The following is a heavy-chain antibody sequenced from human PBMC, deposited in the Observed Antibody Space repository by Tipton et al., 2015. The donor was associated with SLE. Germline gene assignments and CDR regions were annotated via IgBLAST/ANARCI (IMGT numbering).Heavy chain of an antibody. Sequence: TLSLTCAVSGGSISSGSFSWSWIRQPPGKGLERIGYVHQNGFTYSTPSLRSRVTISMDKSNNQFSLKLSSVTAADTAVYYCASGGKRRPVLAPAVEVWGQGTLVTVSS. D-gene: IGHD2-15*01. V-gene: IGHV4-30-2*02. CDR2: VHQNGFT. J-gene: IGHJ4*02. CDR1: GGSISSGSFS. CDR3: ASGGKRRPVLAPAVEV.